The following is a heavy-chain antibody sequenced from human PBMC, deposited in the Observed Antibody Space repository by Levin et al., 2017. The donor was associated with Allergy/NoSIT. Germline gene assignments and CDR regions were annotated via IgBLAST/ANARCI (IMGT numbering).Heavy chain of an antibody. CDR2: INTNTGNP. D-gene: IGHD6-19*01. J-gene: IGHJ3*02. CDR3: ARDLYVWVAVAGGAFDI. Sequence: ASVKVSCKASGYTFTSYAMNWVRQAPGQGLEWMGWINTNTGNPTYAQGFTGRFVFSLDTSVSTAYLQISSLKAEDTAVYYCARDLYVWVAVAGGAFDIWGQGTMVTVSS. CDR1: GYTFTSYA. V-gene: IGHV7-4-1*02.